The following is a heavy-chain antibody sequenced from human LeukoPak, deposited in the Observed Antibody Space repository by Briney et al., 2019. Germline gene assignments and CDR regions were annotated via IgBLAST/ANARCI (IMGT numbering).Heavy chain of an antibody. V-gene: IGHV3-23*01. D-gene: IGHD3-10*01. CDR1: GYTFSGYW. CDR2: ISGGGDNT. J-gene: IGHJ4*02. CDR3: AKTPKLVRGAPDY. Sequence: GGSLRLSCAASGYTFSGYWMNWVRQAPGKGLEWVSGISGGGDNTYYADSVKGRFTISRDNSKNTLYLQMNSLRAEDTAIYYCAKTPKLVRGAPDYWGQGTLVTVSS.